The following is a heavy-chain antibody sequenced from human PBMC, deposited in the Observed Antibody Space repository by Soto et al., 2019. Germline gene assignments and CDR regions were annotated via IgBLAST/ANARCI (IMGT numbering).Heavy chain of an antibody. Sequence: SVKVSCKASGGAFSSYAISWVRQAPGQGLEWMGGIIPIFGTANYAQKFQGRVTITADESTSTAYMELSSLRSEDTAVYYCARALDTDMVRRNDAFDIWGQGTMVTVSS. CDR3: ARALDTDMVRRNDAFDI. V-gene: IGHV1-69*13. J-gene: IGHJ3*02. CDR1: GGAFSSYA. CDR2: IIPIFGTA. D-gene: IGHD5-18*01.